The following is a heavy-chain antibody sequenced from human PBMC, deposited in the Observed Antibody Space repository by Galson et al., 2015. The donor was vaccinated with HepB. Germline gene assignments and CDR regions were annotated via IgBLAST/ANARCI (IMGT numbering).Heavy chain of an antibody. J-gene: IGHJ5*02. CDR1: GYTFTSYA. CDR3: ARVGKRGIGKVGTTGMPFDP. D-gene: IGHD1-26*01. Sequence: SVKVSCKASGYTFTSYAISWVRQAPGQGLEWLGWISAYNGNTDYAQKFQGRVTMTTDKSTSTAYMEVRSLRSDDTAVYYCARVGKRGIGKVGTTGMPFDPWGQGTLVTVSS. V-gene: IGHV1-18*01. CDR2: ISAYNGNT.